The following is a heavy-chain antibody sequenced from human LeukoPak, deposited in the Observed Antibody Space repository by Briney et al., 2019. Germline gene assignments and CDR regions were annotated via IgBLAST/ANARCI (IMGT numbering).Heavy chain of an antibody. CDR1: GFTFSSYG. Sequence: GGSLRLSCAASGFTFSSYGMHWVRQAPGKGLEWVAVISYDGSNKYYADSVKGRFTISRDNAKNSLYLQMNSLRAEDTAVYYCARHEGDHGITAFDYWGQGTLVTVSS. J-gene: IGHJ4*02. CDR2: ISYDGSNK. CDR3: ARHEGDHGITAFDY. V-gene: IGHV3-30*03. D-gene: IGHD6-6*01.